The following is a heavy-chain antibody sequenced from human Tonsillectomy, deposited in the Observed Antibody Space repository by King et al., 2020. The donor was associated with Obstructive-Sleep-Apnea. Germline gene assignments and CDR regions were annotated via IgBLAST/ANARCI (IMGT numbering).Heavy chain of an antibody. D-gene: IGHD6-13*01. Sequence: QVQLQESGPGLVKPSETLSLTCTVSNGSISDYYWSWIRQPPGKGLEWIGYIYYSGSTNYNPSLKSRVTISVDTSKNQFSLKLNSVTAADTAVYYCVRHRSGEDSSSWLGGVYWYFDLWGRGTLVTVSS. J-gene: IGHJ2*01. CDR3: VRHRSGEDSSSWLGGVYWYFDL. V-gene: IGHV4-59*08. CDR1: NGSISDYY. CDR2: IYYSGST.